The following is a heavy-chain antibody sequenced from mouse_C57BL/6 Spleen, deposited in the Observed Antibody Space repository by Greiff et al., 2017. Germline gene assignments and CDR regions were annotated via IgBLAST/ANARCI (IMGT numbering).Heavy chain of an antibody. Sequence: EVQLQQSGPELVKPGASVKISCKASGYTFTDYYMNWVKQSHGKSLEWIGDINPNNGGTSYNQKFKGKATLTVDKSSSTAYMELRSLTSADAAVYYCARSGYYGSSSFAYWGQGTLVTVSA. J-gene: IGHJ3*01. CDR3: ARSGYYGSSSFAY. D-gene: IGHD1-1*01. CDR2: INPNNGGT. V-gene: IGHV1-26*01. CDR1: GYTFTDYY.